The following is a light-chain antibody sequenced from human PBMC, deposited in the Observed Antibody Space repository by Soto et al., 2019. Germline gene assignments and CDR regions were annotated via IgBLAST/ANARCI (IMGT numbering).Light chain of an antibody. V-gene: IGKV1-39*01. CDR3: QQSYNTPLT. Sequence: DIQMTQSPSSLSASVGDRVTITCRASQSVYNYLNWYQQKPGKAPKLLISAASGLQSGVPSRFSGSGSGTDFTLTISSLQPEDFATYYCQQSYNTPLTFGQGTKVEIQ. CDR1: QSVYNY. J-gene: IGKJ1*01. CDR2: AAS.